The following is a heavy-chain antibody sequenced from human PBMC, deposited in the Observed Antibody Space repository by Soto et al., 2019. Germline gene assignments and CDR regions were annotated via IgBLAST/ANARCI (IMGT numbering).Heavy chain of an antibody. CDR3: AKGGPDGFCSGGRCYFDY. Sequence: EVQLVESGGGLVQPGRSLRLSCAASGFTFDDYAMHWVRRVPGKGLEWVSSISWNSNIIGYADSVKGRFTISRDNAKNSLYLQMNSLRPVDTALYYCAKGGPDGFCSGGRCYFDYWGQGTLVTVSS. CDR2: ISWNSNII. J-gene: IGHJ4*02. D-gene: IGHD2-15*01. V-gene: IGHV3-9*01. CDR1: GFTFDDYA.